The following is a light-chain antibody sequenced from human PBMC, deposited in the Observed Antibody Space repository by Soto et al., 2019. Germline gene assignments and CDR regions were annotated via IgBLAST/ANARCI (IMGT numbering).Light chain of an antibody. CDR1: QSVSSN. Sequence: EIVMTQSPATLSVSPGERATLSCRASQSVSSNLAWYQQKPGQAPRRLVYGASTRATGIPARFSGSGSGTEFTLTISSLQSEDVAVYYCQQYNRWPLMFGQGTKVDIK. J-gene: IGKJ1*01. CDR2: GAS. CDR3: QQYNRWPLM. V-gene: IGKV3-15*01.